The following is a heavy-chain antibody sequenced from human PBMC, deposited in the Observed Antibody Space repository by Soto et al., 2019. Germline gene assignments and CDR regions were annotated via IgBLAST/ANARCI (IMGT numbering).Heavy chain of an antibody. Sequence: SGPTLVNPTQTLTLTCTFSEFSLSTSGMCVSWIRQPPGKALEWLARIDWDDDKYYSTPLKTRLTISKDTSKNQVVLTMTNMDPVDTATYYYTRIRGGSGSSTMDVWGQGTTVTVSS. V-gene: IGHV2-70*11. CDR3: TRIRGGSGSSTMDV. CDR1: EFSLSTSGMC. D-gene: IGHD3-10*01. CDR2: IDWDDDK. J-gene: IGHJ6*02.